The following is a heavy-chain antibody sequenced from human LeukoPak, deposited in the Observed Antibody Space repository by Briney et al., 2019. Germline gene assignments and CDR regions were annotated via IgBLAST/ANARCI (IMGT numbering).Heavy chain of an antibody. D-gene: IGHD5/OR15-5a*01. J-gene: IGHJ2*01. Sequence: SETLSLTCAVYGGSFSNYYWSWLRQPPGKGLEWIGEINYSGSTNYNPSPKSRVTISIDTSKTQFSLTVSSVTAADTAVYYCVRRSTPFDLWGRGNLVTVSS. V-gene: IGHV4-34*01. CDR2: INYSGST. CDR1: GGSFSNYY. CDR3: VRRSTPFDL.